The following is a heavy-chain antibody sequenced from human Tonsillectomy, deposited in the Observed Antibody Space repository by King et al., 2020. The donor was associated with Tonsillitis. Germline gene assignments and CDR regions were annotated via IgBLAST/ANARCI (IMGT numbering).Heavy chain of an antibody. V-gene: IGHV1-2*02. CDR1: GYSFSGYY. Sequence: QLVQSGAEVKKPGASVKVSCQASGYSFSGYYIHWVRQAPGQGLEWMGWINPHNGGTKYGQKFQGRVTMTRDTSIGTVYMRLTSLRDDDTAVYYCARKTIWEGESVRWFDFWGPGTLVTVSS. CDR2: INPHNGGT. CDR3: ARKTIWEGESVRWFDF. J-gene: IGHJ4*02. D-gene: IGHD5-24*01.